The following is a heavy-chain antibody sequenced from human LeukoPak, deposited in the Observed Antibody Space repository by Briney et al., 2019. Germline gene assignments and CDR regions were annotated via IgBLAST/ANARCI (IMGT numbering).Heavy chain of an antibody. CDR1: GGSFSNYY. Sequence: KTSETLSLTCAVYGGSFSNYYCTWIRQSPGKGLEWIGEINHSGSTIYNPSLKSRVTISVDTSKNQFSLNLNSVTAADTAVYYCARAVQASVQPRFDPWGQGTLVTVSS. CDR2: INHSGST. D-gene: IGHD1-1*01. CDR3: ARAVQASVQPRFDP. V-gene: IGHV4-34*01. J-gene: IGHJ5*02.